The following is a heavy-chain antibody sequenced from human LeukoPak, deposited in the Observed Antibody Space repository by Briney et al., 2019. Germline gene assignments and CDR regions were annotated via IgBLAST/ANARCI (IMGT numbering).Heavy chain of an antibody. J-gene: IGHJ4*02. V-gene: IGHV2-5*02. D-gene: IGHD3-22*01. CDR1: GFSLNTRGLG. CDR3: AHRKNYYDSSVFDN. Sequence: SGPTLVNPTQTLTLTCTFSGFSLNTRGLGVGWILQPPGRALEWLALIYWDDDRRYSPSLKSRLTITKDTSKNQVVLTMTNMDPVDTATYFCAHRKNYYDSSVFDNWGQGTLVTVSS. CDR2: IYWDDDR.